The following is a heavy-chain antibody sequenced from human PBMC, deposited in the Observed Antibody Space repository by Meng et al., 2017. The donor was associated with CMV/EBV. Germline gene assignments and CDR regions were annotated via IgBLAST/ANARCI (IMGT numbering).Heavy chain of an antibody. Sequence: GGSLRPSCAASGFTFSSYAMHWVRQAPGKGLEWVAVISYDGSNKYYADSVKGRFTISRDNSKNTLYLQMNSLRAEDTAVYYCARDLGEQLEGISGPRVWGQGTLVTVSS. CDR1: GFTFSSYA. J-gene: IGHJ4*02. CDR2: ISYDGSNK. D-gene: IGHD6-6*01. V-gene: IGHV3-30*04. CDR3: ARDLGEQLEGISGPRV.